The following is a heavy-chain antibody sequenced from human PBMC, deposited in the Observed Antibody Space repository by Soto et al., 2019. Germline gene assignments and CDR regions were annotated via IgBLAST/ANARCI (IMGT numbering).Heavy chain of an antibody. CDR3: ARDRSAVVTRLFDY. V-gene: IGHV1-69*01. J-gene: IGHJ4*02. CDR2: IIPIFGTA. D-gene: IGHD2-21*02. Sequence: QVQLVQSGAEVKKPGSSVKVSCKASGGTFSSYAISWVRQAPGQGLEWMGGIIPIFGTANYAQKFHGRVTITADESTSTAYMELSSLRSEDTAVYYCARDRSAVVTRLFDYWGQGTLVTVSS. CDR1: GGTFSSYA.